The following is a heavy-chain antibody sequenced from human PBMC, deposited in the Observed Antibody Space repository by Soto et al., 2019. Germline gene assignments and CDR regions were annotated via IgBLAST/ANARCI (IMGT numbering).Heavy chain of an antibody. CDR3: ARAEATRNYYGMDV. J-gene: IGHJ6*02. D-gene: IGHD6-6*01. Sequence: QIQLVQSGAAVKKPGASVKVSCKASGYTFTNYGISWVRQAPGQGLEWMGWISAYNGNTNYAQKLQGRVTMTTDTSTSTAYMELRSLRPDDTAVYYCARAEATRNYYGMDVWGQGTTVTVTS. CDR1: GYTFTNYG. V-gene: IGHV1-18*01. CDR2: ISAYNGNT.